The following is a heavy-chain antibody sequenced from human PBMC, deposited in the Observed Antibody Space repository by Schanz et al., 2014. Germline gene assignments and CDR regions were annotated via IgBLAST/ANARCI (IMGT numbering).Heavy chain of an antibody. CDR3: VRDAGWAFGDYHDMDV. J-gene: IGHJ6*02. V-gene: IGHV1-18*01. D-gene: IGHD3-10*01. CDR1: GYTFNNHG. Sequence: QVQLVQSGGEVKKPGASATVSCKASGYTFNNHGISWVRQAPGQGLEWMGWISVYHGHTNYAEKVHGRVTMTTGTSTSTAYMELRSLISDDTAVYYCVRDAGWAFGDYHDMDVWGQGTSVTVSS. CDR2: ISVYHGHT.